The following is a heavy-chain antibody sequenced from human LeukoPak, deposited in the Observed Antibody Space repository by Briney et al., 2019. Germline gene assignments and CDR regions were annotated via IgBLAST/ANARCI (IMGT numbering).Heavy chain of an antibody. Sequence: SETLSLTCTVSGGSISSRSYYWGWIRQPPGKGLEWIGEINHSGSTNYNPSLKSRVTISVDTSKNQFSLKLSSVTAADTAVYYCARFSSSSWYYYFDYWGQGTLVTVSS. V-gene: IGHV4-39*07. CDR2: INHSGST. CDR3: ARFSSSSWYYYFDY. D-gene: IGHD6-13*01. J-gene: IGHJ4*02. CDR1: GGSISSRSYY.